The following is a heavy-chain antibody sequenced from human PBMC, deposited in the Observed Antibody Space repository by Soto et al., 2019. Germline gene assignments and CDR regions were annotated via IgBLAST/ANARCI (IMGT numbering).Heavy chain of an antibody. CDR1: GFTVSSNY. J-gene: IGHJ4*02. Sequence: GGSLRLSCAASGFTVSSNYMSWVRQAPGKGLEWVSAISGSGGSTYYADSVKGRFTISRDNSKNTLYLQMNSLRAEDTAVYYCAPDFWSGPDKINFDYWGQGTLVTVSS. CDR3: APDFWSGPDKINFDY. CDR2: ISGSGGST. D-gene: IGHD3-3*01. V-gene: IGHV3-23*01.